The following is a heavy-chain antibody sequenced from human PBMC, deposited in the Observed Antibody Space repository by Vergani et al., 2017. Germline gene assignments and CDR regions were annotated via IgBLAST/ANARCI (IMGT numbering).Heavy chain of an antibody. Sequence: QVQVVESGGGVVQPGRSLRLSCAASGFTFSDYYMSWIRQAPGKGLEWVSYISSSGSTIYYADSVKGRFTISRDNAKNSLYLQMNSLRAEDTAVYYCAREGRIAAAGAPYYYYYYMDVWGKGTTVTVSS. D-gene: IGHD6-13*01. CDR2: ISSSGSTI. CDR1: GFTFSDYY. J-gene: IGHJ6*03. V-gene: IGHV3-11*01. CDR3: AREGRIAAAGAPYYYYYYMDV.